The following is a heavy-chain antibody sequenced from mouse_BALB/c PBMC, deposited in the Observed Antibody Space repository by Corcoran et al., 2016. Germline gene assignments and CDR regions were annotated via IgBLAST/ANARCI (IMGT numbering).Heavy chain of an antibody. D-gene: IGHD1-1*02. CDR1: GFNINDTY. Sequence: EVQLQHSGAELVQPGASVKLSCTASGFNINDTYMHWVKQRPEQGLEWIGRIDPANGNTKYDPKFQGKATITADTSSNTAYLQLSSLTSEDTAVYYCTNGSYEAWFAYWGQGTLVTVSA. CDR3: TNGSYEAWFAY. J-gene: IGHJ3*01. CDR2: IDPANGNT. V-gene: IGHV14-3*02.